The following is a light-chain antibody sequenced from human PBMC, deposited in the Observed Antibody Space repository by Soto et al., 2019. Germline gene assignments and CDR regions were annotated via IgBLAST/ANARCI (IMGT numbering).Light chain of an antibody. V-gene: IGKV1-5*03. CDR3: QQSYSTPLT. CDR1: QTIGSW. Sequence: DIQMTQSPSTLSASVGDRVTITCRASQTIGSWLDWYRQKPGKAPKLLIYKASTLKSGVPSRFSGSGSGTEFTLTISSLQPDDFATYYCQQSYSTPLTFGGGTKVDIK. CDR2: KAS. J-gene: IGKJ4*02.